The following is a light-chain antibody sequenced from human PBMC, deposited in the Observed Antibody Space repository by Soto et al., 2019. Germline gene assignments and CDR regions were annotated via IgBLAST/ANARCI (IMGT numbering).Light chain of an antibody. CDR3: FSFAGSYSYV. CDR2: DVT. J-gene: IGLJ1*01. CDR1: SSDVGRYDY. V-gene: IGLV2-11*01. Sequence: QSVLTQPRSVSGSPGQAVTISCTGTSSDVGRYDYVSWYQQHPGKAPKLIVYDVTERPSGVPDRFSGSKSGNTASLTISGLQAEDEADYSCFSFAGSYSYVFGTGTRSPS.